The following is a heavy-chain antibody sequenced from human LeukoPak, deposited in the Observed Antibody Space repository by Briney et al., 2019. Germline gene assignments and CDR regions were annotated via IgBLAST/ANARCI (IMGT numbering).Heavy chain of an antibody. CDR3: ARDTGWYFDL. CDR2: ITGDGSST. J-gene: IGHJ2*01. D-gene: IGHD4-17*01. V-gene: IGHV3-74*01. Sequence: PGGSLRLSCAASGFAFSGYWMHWVRQPPGKGLVWVSRITGDGSSTTHADSVKGRFTISRDNAKNTLYLQMISLRAEDTAVYYCARDTGWYFDLWGRGTLVTVSS. CDR1: GFAFSGYW.